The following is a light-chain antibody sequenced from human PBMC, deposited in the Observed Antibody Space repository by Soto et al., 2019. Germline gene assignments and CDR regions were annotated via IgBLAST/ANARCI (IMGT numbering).Light chain of an antibody. CDR1: SSDVGGYDY. J-gene: IGLJ3*02. V-gene: IGLV2-14*01. CDR2: EVS. Sequence: QSVLTQPASVSGSPGQSVAISCTGTSSDVGGYDYVSWYQKHPGKAPKLMIYEVSNRPSGVSNRFSGSKSGNTASLTISGLQAEDEADYYCTSYRSTSTWVFGGGTKLTVL. CDR3: TSYRSTSTWV.